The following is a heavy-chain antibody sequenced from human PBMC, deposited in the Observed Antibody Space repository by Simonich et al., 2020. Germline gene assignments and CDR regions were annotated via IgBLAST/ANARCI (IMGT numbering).Heavy chain of an antibody. CDR2: ISWNSGII. V-gene: IGHV3-9*01. CDR1: GFTFDDYA. CDR3: AKDVAAAGTEYFQH. D-gene: IGHD6-13*01. Sequence: EVQLVESGGGLVQPGRSLRLSCAASGFTFDDYAMHWVRQAPGKVRECVSGISWNSGIIGYADSVKGRFTISRDNAKNSLYLQMNSLRAEDTALYYCAKDVAAAGTEYFQHWGQGTLVTVSS. J-gene: IGHJ1*01.